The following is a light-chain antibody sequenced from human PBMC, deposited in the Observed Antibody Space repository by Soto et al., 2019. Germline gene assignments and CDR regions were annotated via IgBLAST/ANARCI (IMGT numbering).Light chain of an antibody. V-gene: IGLV4-69*01. J-gene: IGLJ2*01. CDR2: LDSDGSH. CDR3: QTWGTGIHVV. Sequence: QLVLTQSPSASASLGASVKLTCTLSSGHSSYAIAWHQQQPEKGPRYLMKLDSDGSHTKGDAIPDRFSGSSSGAERYLTISSLPSEDEADSYCQTWGTGIHVVFGGGTKLTVL. CDR1: SGHSSYA.